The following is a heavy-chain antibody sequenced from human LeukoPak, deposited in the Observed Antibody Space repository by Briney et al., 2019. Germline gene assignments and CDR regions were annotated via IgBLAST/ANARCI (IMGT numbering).Heavy chain of an antibody. J-gene: IGHJ4*02. D-gene: IGHD2-2*01. CDR3: ARWAYSSTYYYFDY. V-gene: IGHV4-39*01. Sequence: SETLSLTCTVSGDSISSSSYYWGWLRQPPGKGLEWIGSIYYSGTTYYNPSLKSRVTISVDTSKNQFSLKLSSVTAADAAVFYCARWAYSSTYYYFDYWGQGTLVTVSS. CDR1: GDSISSSSYY. CDR2: IYYSGTT.